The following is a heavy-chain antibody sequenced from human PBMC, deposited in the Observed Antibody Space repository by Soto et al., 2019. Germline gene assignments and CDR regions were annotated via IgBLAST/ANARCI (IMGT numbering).Heavy chain of an antibody. V-gene: IGHV4-59*01. CDR3: ARGYCSGGSCYSDAFDI. CDR1: GGSISSYY. J-gene: IGHJ3*02. D-gene: IGHD2-15*01. CDR2: IYYSGST. Sequence: QVQLQESGPGLVKPSETLSLTCTVSGGSISSYYWSWIRQPPGKGLEWIGYIYYSGSTNYNPSLKSRVTISVDTSKNQFSLKLSSVTAADTAVYYCARGYCSGGSCYSDAFDIWGQGTMVTVSS.